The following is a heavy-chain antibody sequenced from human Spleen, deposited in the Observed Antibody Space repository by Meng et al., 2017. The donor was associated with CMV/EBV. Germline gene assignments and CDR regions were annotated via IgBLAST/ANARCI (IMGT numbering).Heavy chain of an antibody. Sequence: GESLKISCAASGFTLSDYYVSWIRQAPGKGLEWLSYISSSGNTIHYADSVKGRFIISRDNSKNTLYLQMNSLRAEDTAVYYCAKDQFPGSPSLYGMDVWGQGTTVTVSS. CDR3: AKDQFPGSPSLYGMDV. J-gene: IGHJ6*02. CDR2: ISSSGNTI. V-gene: IGHV3-11*04. CDR1: GFTLSDYY. D-gene: IGHD6-25*01.